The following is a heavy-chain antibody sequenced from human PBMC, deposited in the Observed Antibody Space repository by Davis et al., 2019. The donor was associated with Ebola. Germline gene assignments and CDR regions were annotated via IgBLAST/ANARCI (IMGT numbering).Heavy chain of an antibody. D-gene: IGHD2-2*01. Sequence: SETLSLTCTVSGGYISSYYWSWIRQPPGKGLEWIGYIYYSGSTNYNPSLKSRVTISVDTSKNQFSLKLSSVTAADTAVYYCARLSSTSSNWFDPWGQGTLVTVSS. V-gene: IGHV4-59*01. CDR1: GGYISSYY. CDR2: IYYSGST. J-gene: IGHJ5*02. CDR3: ARLSSTSSNWFDP.